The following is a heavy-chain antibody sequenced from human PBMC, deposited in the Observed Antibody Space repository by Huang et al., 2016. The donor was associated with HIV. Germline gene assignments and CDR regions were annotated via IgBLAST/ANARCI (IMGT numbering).Heavy chain of an antibody. CDR3: ARDTNWGFDY. V-gene: IGHV3-48*01. CDR2: ISGRSRTI. D-gene: IGHD7-27*01. J-gene: IGHJ4*02. CDR1: GFTFNSYS. Sequence: EVQLVESGGGLVQPGGSLRLSCAASGFTFNSYSRNWVRQPPGKGLEWVSYISGRSRTISYADSLKGRFTISRDNAKNSLYLQMNSLRAEDTAIYYCARDTNWGFDYWGQGILVTVSS.